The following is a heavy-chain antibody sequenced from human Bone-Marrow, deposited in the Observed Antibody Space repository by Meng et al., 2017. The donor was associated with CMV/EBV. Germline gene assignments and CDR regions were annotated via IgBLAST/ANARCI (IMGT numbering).Heavy chain of an antibody. J-gene: IGHJ4*02. Sequence: ASVKVSCKASGYTFTGYYMHWVRQAPGQGLEWMGWMNPNSGNTGYAQKFQGRVTMTRNTSISTAYMELSSLRSEDTAVYYCARVPAYYYGSGNQTLFDYWGQGTLVTVSS. V-gene: IGHV1-8*02. D-gene: IGHD3-10*01. CDR1: GYTFTGYY. CDR2: MNPNSGNT. CDR3: ARVPAYYYGSGNQTLFDY.